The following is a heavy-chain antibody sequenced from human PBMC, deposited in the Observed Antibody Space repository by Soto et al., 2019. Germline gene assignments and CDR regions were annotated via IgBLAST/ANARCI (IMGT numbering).Heavy chain of an antibody. V-gene: IGHV4-4*02. J-gene: IGHJ4*02. Sequence: QVQLQESGPGLVKPSGTLSLTCAVSGGPINYDFWWTWVRQSPGKGLEWIGEIYLSGSPRYNPSLDSGVNISVDQAKNQFFMKLNSVSAADTAVYSCARVDAGDSLDHGGEGTLVNVSS. CDR2: IYLSGSP. D-gene: IGHD4-17*01. CDR3: ARVDAGDSLDH. CDR1: GGPINYDFW.